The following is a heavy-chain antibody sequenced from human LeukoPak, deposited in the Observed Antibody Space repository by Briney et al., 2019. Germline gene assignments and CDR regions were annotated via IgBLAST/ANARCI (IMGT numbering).Heavy chain of an antibody. J-gene: IGHJ4*02. V-gene: IGHV4-59*08. CDR3: ARLSKDTVVLPAAMAHYFDY. D-gene: IGHD2-2*01. CDR2: IHYTGST. Sequence: SEALSLTCTVSGGSISGYYWSWIRQPPGKGLQFIGYIHYTGSTNYNPSLESRVTLSVDTSKNQFSLKLRSVTAADTAVYYCARLSKDTVVLPAAMAHYFDYWGQGTLVSVSS. CDR1: GGSISGYY.